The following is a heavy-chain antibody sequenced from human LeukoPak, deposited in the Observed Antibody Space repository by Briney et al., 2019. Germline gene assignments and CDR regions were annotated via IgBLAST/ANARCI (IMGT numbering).Heavy chain of an antibody. D-gene: IGHD3-16*02. CDR1: GGSISSYY. Sequence: PSETLSLTCTVSGGSISSYYWGWIRQPPGKGLEWIGTVHYSGSTYYNPSLKSRVTISVDTSKNQFSLKLSSVTAADTAVYYCARLRLGELSFGYWGQGTLVTVSS. V-gene: IGHV4-39*07. CDR3: ARLRLGELSFGY. CDR2: VHYSGST. J-gene: IGHJ4*02.